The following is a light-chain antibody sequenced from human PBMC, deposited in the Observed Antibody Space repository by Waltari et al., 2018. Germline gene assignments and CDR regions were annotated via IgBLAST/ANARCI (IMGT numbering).Light chain of an antibody. J-gene: IGKJ1*01. CDR3: QQYGSSPRT. CDR1: QSVSSSY. CDR2: GAS. Sequence: ELVLTQSPGTLSLSPGGTATLPCRASQSVSSSYLAWYQQKPGQAPRLLIYGASSRATCIPDRFSGSGSGTDFTLTISRLEPEDFAVYYCQQYGSSPRTFGQGTKVEIK. V-gene: IGKV3-20*01.